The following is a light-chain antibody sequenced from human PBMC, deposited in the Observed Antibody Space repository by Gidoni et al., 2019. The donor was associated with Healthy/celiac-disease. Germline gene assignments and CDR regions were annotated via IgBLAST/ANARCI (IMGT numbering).Light chain of an antibody. CDR1: QSVSSSY. CDR3: QQYGSSPQDEMYT. CDR2: GAS. J-gene: IGKJ2*01. Sequence: EIVLTQSPGTLSLSPGERATLSCRASQSVSSSYLAWYQQKPGQAPRLLIYGASSRATGIPDRFSGSGSGTDFTLTISRLEPEDFAVYYCQQYGSSPQDEMYTFGQGTKLEIK. V-gene: IGKV3-20*01.